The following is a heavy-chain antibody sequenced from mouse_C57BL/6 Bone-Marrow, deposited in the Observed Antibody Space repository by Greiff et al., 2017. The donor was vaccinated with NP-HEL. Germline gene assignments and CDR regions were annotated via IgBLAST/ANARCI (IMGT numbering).Heavy chain of an antibody. CDR3: ATRRVTTVVATDYAMDY. CDR1: GFSLTSYG. Sequence: VKLMESGPGLVAPSQSLSITCTVSGFSLTSYGVSWVRQPPGKGLEWLGVIWGDGSTNYHSALISRLSISKDNSKSQVFLKLNSLQADDTATYYCATRRVTTVVATDYAMDYWGQGTSVTVSS. D-gene: IGHD1-1*01. V-gene: IGHV2-3*01. CDR2: IWGDGST. J-gene: IGHJ4*01.